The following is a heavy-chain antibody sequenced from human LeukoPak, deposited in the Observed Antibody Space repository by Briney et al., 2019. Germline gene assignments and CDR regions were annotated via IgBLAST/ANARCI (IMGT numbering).Heavy chain of an antibody. D-gene: IGHD5-12*01. J-gene: IGHJ4*02. CDR1: GGSISSYY. Sequence: SETLSLTYTVSGGSISSYYWSWIRQPPGRGLEWIGYIYTSGSTNYNPTLKSRVTISVDTSKNQFSLKLSSVTAADTAVYYCARLYSGYDTDYFDYWGQGTLVTVSS. CDR3: ARLYSGYDTDYFDY. V-gene: IGHV4-4*09. CDR2: IYTSGST.